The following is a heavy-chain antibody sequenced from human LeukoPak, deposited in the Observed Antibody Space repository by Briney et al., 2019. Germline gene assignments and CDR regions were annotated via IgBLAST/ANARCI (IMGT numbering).Heavy chain of an antibody. CDR1: GYTLTELS. CDR3: ATGGRSKTLDYGSGSSDFDY. Sequence: GASVKVSCKVSGYTLTELSMHWVRQAPGKGLEWMGGFDPEDGETIYAQKFQGRVTMTEDTSTDTAYMELSSLRSEDTAVYYCATGGRSKTLDYGSGSSDFDYWGQGTLVTVSS. V-gene: IGHV1-24*01. CDR2: FDPEDGET. J-gene: IGHJ4*02. D-gene: IGHD3-10*01.